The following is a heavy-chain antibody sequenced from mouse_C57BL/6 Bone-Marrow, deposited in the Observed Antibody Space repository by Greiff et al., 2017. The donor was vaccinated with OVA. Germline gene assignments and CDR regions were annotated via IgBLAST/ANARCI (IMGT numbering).Heavy chain of an antibody. CDR2: IWTGGGT. D-gene: IGHD2-4*01. CDR3: ARTLYYDYDAYYFDY. V-gene: IGHV2-9-1*01. CDR1: GFSLTSYA. J-gene: IGHJ2*01. Sequence: VQLQQSGPGLVAPSQSLSITCTVSGFSLTSYAISWVRQPPGKGLAWLGVIWTGGGTNYNSALKSRLSISKDNSKSQVFLKMNSLQTDDTARYYCARTLYYDYDAYYFDYWGQGTTLTVSS.